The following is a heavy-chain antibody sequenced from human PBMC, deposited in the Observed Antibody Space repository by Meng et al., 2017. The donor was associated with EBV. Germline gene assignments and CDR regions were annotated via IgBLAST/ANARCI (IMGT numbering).Heavy chain of an antibody. J-gene: IGHJ4*02. CDR1: GFTFRSYG. Sequence: QGQLVESGGGVVQPGRSLRLSCAASGFTFRSYGMHWVRQAPGKGLEWVAVISYDGSNKYYADSVKGRFTISRDNSKNTLYLQMNSLRAEDTAVYYCASAEEAVAGTLDYWGQGTLVTVSS. V-gene: IGHV3-30*03. CDR2: ISYDGSNK. CDR3: ASAEEAVAGTLDY. D-gene: IGHD6-19*01.